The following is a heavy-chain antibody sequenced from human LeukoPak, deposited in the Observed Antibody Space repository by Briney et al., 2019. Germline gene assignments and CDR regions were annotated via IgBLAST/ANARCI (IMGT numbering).Heavy chain of an antibody. Sequence: SETLSLTCTVSGGSINTYCWSWLRQPAGKGLEWIGRISTGGSINFNPSLESRVTMSVDTSKKQFSLRLSSVTAADTAVYYCARDQGDYGDHRYFDYWGQGTLVTVSS. D-gene: IGHD4-17*01. V-gene: IGHV4-4*07. CDR3: ARDQGDYGDHRYFDY. CDR1: GGSINTYC. CDR2: ISTGGSI. J-gene: IGHJ4*02.